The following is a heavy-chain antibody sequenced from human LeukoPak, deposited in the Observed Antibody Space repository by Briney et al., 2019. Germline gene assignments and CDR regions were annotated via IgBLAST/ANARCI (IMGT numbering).Heavy chain of an antibody. CDR3: ARDERDCSSTSCYWGNWFDP. CDR2: INHSGST. J-gene: IGHJ5*02. CDR1: GGSFSGYY. D-gene: IGHD2-2*01. V-gene: IGHV4-34*01. Sequence: KPSETLSLTCAVYGGSFSGYYWSWLRQPPGKGLEWIGEINHSGSTNYNPSLKSRVTISVDTSKNQFSLKLSSVTAADTAVYYCARDERDCSSTSCYWGNWFDPWGRGTLVTVSS.